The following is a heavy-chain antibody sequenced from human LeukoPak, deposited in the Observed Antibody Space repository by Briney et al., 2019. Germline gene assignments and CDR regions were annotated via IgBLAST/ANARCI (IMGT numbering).Heavy chain of an antibody. CDR2: INHSGST. J-gene: IGHJ6*03. V-gene: IGHV4-34*01. CDR1: GGSFSGYY. CDR3: ARGWQLVHYYYYYMDV. D-gene: IGHD6-13*01. Sequence: PSETLSLTCAVYGGSFSGYYWSWIRQPPGKGLEWIGEINHSGSTNYNPSLKSRVTISVDTSKNQFSLKVSSVTAEDTAVYYCARGWQLVHYYYYYMDVWGKGTTVTVSS.